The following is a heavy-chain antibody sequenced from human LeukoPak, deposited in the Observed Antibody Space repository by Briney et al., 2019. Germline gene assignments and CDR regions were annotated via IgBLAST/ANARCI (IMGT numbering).Heavy chain of an antibody. CDR2: IYPGDSDT. CDR1: GYSFTNHW. Sequence: GESLKISCKGSGYSFTNHWIGWVRQMPGKGLEWMGVIYPGDSDTRYSPSFQDQVTISADTSISTAYVQWNSLKSSDTAMYYCARRSLNYCDSSGFYFDSWGQGTLVTVSS. V-gene: IGHV5-51*01. D-gene: IGHD3-22*01. J-gene: IGHJ4*02. CDR3: ARRSLNYCDSSGFYFDS.